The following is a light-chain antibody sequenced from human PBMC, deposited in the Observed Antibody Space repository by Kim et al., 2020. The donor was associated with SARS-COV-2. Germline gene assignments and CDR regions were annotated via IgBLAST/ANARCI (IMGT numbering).Light chain of an antibody. V-gene: IGLV3-21*01. CDR1: NIVRKS. Sequence: SVAPRKTPMLTWWGNNIVRKSIPWYRHKPGQAPVLVIYYDSDRPPGVSERFSASNSGNTATLAISSVEPGDEADYYCQVWENTLRTFGGGTQLTVL. CDR3: QVWENTLRT. J-gene: IGLJ2*01. CDR2: YDS.